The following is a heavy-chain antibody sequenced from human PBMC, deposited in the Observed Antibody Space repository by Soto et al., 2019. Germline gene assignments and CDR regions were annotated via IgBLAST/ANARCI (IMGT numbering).Heavy chain of an antibody. D-gene: IGHD2-21*02. Sequence: QVQLQESGPGLVKPSKTLSLTCTVSGGSISRGDYYWSWIRQTPGQGLEGIGYIYYSGSTYYNPSLKSRVTLSVDTSKNQFSLKLSSVTAAHTAVYYCARDPVGGDGVAYWGKGTLVTVSA. CDR1: GGSISRGDYY. CDR2: IYYSGST. CDR3: ARDPVGGDGVAY. J-gene: IGHJ4*02. V-gene: IGHV4-30-4*01.